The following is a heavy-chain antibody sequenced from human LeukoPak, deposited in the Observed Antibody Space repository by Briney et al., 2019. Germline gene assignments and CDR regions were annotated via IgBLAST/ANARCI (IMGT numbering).Heavy chain of an antibody. CDR2: ISGSGGST. V-gene: IGHV3-23*01. J-gene: IGHJ3*02. CDR1: GLTFSSYA. CDR3: AKSIVRGVIRPDAFDI. D-gene: IGHD3-10*01. Sequence: GGSLRLSCAASGLTFSSYAMSWVRQAPGKGLEWVSAISGSGGSTYYADSVKGRFTISRDNSKNTLYLQMNSLRAEDTAVYYCAKSIVRGVIRPDAFDIWGQGTMVTVSS.